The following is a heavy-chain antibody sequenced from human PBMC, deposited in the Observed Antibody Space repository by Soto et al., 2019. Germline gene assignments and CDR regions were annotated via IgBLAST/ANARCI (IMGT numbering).Heavy chain of an antibody. CDR1: GLTFSSYE. CDR2: ISSSGSTI. Sequence: GGSLRLSCAASGLTFSSYEMNWVRQAPGKGLEWVSYISSSGSTIYYADSVKGRFTISRDNAKNSLYLQMNSLRAEDTAVYYCARGDYDYGMDVWGQGTTVTVSS. V-gene: IGHV3-48*03. CDR3: ARGDYDYGMDV. J-gene: IGHJ6*02.